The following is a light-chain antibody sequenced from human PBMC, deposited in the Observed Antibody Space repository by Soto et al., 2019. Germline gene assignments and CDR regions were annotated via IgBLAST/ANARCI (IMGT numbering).Light chain of an antibody. J-gene: IGKJ1*01. CDR1: QSISTY. V-gene: IGKV1-39*01. Sequence: DIHMTQSPSSLSASLGDRVTITCRASQSISTYLNWYRQRPGYAPGLLIYAASSLQSGVPSRFSGSGSGTDFTLTISSLQPEDVATYYCQQSYNTPRTFGQGTKVEI. CDR2: AAS. CDR3: QQSYNTPRT.